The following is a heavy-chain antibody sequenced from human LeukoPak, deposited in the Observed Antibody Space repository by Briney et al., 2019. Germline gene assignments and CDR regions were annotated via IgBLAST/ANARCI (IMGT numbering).Heavy chain of an antibody. CDR3: ARRAVAAYHDAFDI. J-gene: IGHJ3*02. CDR1: GYAFTGYY. D-gene: IGHD6-19*01. CDR2: INPNTGGT. V-gene: IGHV1-2*02. Sequence: ASVKVSCKASGYAFTGYYIHWVRQAPGQGLEWMGWINPNTGGTNYAQKLQGRVTMTTDTSTSTAYMELRSLRSDDTAVYYCARRAVAAYHDAFDIWGQGTMVTVSS.